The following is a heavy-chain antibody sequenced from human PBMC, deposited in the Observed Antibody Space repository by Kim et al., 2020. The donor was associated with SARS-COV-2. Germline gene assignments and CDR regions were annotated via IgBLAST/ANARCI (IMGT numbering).Heavy chain of an antibody. J-gene: IGHJ5*01. CDR3: AREGGNTGYYSIDS. Sequence: YGDSVKARFPISRDNSNNTLYLHMKGLRAEDTAVYYCAREGGNTGYYSIDSWGQGTLVTVSS. V-gene: IGHV3-33*01. D-gene: IGHD3-22*01.